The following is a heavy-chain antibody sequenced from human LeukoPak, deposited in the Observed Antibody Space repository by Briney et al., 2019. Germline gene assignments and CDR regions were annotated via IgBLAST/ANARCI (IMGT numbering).Heavy chain of an antibody. D-gene: IGHD5-12*01. CDR2: IYYSGST. V-gene: IGHV4-30-4*08. CDR3: ARGGGYDTDY. Sequence: PSETLSLTCTVSGGSISSGDYYWSWIRQPPGKGLEWIGYIYYSGSTYYNPSLKGRVTISIDTSKNQFSLKLGSVTAADTAVYCCARGGGYDTDYWGQGTLVTVSS. J-gene: IGHJ4*02. CDR1: GGSISSGDYY.